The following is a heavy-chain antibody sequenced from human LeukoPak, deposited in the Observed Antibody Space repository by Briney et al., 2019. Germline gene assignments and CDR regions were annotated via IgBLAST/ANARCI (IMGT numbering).Heavy chain of an antibody. CDR1: GFTVSSNY. CDR2: IYSGGST. Sequence: GGSLRLSCAASGFTVSSNYMSWVRQAPGKGLEWVSVIYSGGSTYYADSVKGRFTISRDNSKNTLYLQMNSLRAEDTAVYYCASSYSSGWWPVFDYWGQGTLVTASS. V-gene: IGHV3-53*01. D-gene: IGHD6-19*01. CDR3: ASSYSSGWWPVFDY. J-gene: IGHJ4*02.